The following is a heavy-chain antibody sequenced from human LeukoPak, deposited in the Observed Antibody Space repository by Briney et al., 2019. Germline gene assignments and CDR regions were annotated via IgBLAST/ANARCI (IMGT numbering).Heavy chain of an antibody. CDR3: ARDSGIRGSYYFDS. D-gene: IGHD1-14*01. CDR2: IKQDGSEK. Sequence: GGSLRLSCAASGFTFSDCWMSWVRHAPGKGLEWVANIKQDGSEKYYVDSVKGRFTIPRDNAKNSLYLQMNSLRAEDTAVYYCARDSGIRGSYYFDSWGQGTLVTVSS. V-gene: IGHV3-7*01. CDR1: GFTFSDCW. J-gene: IGHJ4*02.